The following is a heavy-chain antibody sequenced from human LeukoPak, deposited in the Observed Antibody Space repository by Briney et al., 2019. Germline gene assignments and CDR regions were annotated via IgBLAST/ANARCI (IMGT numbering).Heavy chain of an antibody. CDR2: ISGSAATT. Sequence: GGSLRLSCAASGFSFSTSAMSWVRHAPGKGLEWVSTISGSAATTYYTDSVKGRFTISRDNSRDTVYLRMKSLRVEDTAVYYCARESSGVLGFDYWGQGTLVTVSS. J-gene: IGHJ4*02. V-gene: IGHV3-23*01. D-gene: IGHD3-10*01. CDR1: GFSFSTSA. CDR3: ARESSGVLGFDY.